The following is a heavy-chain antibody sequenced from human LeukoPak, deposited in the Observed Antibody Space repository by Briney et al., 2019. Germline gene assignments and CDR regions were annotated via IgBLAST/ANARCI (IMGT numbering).Heavy chain of an antibody. V-gene: IGHV4-59*02. CDR3: ARGFCTHEICQVFTN. J-gene: IGHJ4*02. Sequence: SETLSLTCTVSGGAVNIYYWSWIRQTPGKGLEWIGYISHGGYSDYAPSLKSRVTMSLDTSKNQFSLKLSSVTAADTALYYCARGFCTHEICQVFTNWGQGTLVTVSS. CDR1: GGAVNIYY. D-gene: IGHD2-8*01. CDR2: ISHGGYS.